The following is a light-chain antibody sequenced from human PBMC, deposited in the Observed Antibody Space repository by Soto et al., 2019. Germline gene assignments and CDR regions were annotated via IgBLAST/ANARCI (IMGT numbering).Light chain of an antibody. CDR1: QSVSSSY. CDR2: GAS. J-gene: IGKJ2*01. V-gene: IGKV3-20*01. CDR3: QQYGSSPHT. Sequence: EIVLTQSPGTLSLSPGERATLSCRASQSVSSSYLAWYQHKPGQAPRLLIYGASSRATGIPDRFSGIGSGTEFTSPNSRPEPEASAVYFFQQYGSSPHTFGQGTKLEIK.